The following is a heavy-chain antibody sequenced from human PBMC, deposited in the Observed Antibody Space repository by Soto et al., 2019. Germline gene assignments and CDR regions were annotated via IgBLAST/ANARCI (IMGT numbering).Heavy chain of an antibody. Sequence: TLSLTCTVSGGSISSGDFCWSWIRQPPGKGLEWIGYIYYSGSTYYNPSLTSRVTISVDTSKNQFSLKLSSVTAADTAVYYCANLIRFPEYYFDYWGQGTLVTVSS. CDR3: ANLIRFPEYYFDY. V-gene: IGHV4-30-4*01. CDR1: GGSISSGDFC. CDR2: IYYSGST. D-gene: IGHD3-3*01. J-gene: IGHJ4*02.